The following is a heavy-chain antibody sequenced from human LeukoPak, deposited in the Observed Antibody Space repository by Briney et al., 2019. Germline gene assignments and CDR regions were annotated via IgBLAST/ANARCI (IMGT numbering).Heavy chain of an antibody. Sequence: PGGSLRLSCAASGFTFDDYAMHWVRQAPGKGLEWVSGISWNSGSIGYADSVKGRFTISRDNAKNSVYLQLNSLRAEDTAVFYCARGRWGLDHWGQGTLVTVSS. CDR3: ARGRWGLDH. CDR1: GFTFDDYA. D-gene: IGHD3-16*01. CDR2: ISWNSGSI. V-gene: IGHV3-9*01. J-gene: IGHJ4*02.